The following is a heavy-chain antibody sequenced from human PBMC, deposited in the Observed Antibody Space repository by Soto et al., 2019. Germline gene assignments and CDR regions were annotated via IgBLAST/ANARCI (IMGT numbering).Heavy chain of an antibody. J-gene: IGHJ4*02. CDR3: TRDPDGIIDFDY. D-gene: IGHD3-10*01. V-gene: IGHV4-59*01. CDR2: IYYSGST. Sequence: SETLSLTCTVSGGSISSYYGSWIRQPPGKGLEWIGYIYYSGSTNDTPYLKSRVTISVDTSKNQFSLKLSSVTAADTAVYFCTRDPDGIIDFDYWGQGTQVTVSS. CDR1: GGSISSYY.